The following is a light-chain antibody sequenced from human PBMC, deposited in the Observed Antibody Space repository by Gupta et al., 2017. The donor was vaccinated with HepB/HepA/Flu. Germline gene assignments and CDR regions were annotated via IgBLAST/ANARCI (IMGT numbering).Light chain of an antibody. Sequence: DTQMTQFPSSLSASVGDTVTITCRASQAIDNYLNWYQHTPGKVPKLLIYSSSSLQPGVPSRFSGSGSGTDFTLTISRLEPEDFATYYCQQSSHIPRTFGQGTKVEIK. V-gene: IGKV1-39*01. CDR1: QAIDNY. CDR3: QQSSHIPRT. CDR2: SSS. J-gene: IGKJ1*01.